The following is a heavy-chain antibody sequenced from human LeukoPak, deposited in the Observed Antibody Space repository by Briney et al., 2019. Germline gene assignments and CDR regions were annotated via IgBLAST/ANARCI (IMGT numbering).Heavy chain of an antibody. Sequence: RSTYYADSVKGRFTISRHNSKNTLYLQMNSLRAEDTAVYFCARYVLNWFDPWGQGTLVTVSS. D-gene: IGHD3-10*02. CDR2: RST. V-gene: IGHV3-53*04. CDR3: ARYVLNWFDP. J-gene: IGHJ5*02.